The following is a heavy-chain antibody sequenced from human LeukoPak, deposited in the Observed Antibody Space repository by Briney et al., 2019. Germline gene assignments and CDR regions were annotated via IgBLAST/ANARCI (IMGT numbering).Heavy chain of an antibody. J-gene: IGHJ3*02. V-gene: IGHV4-4*02. Sequence: PSETLSLTCAVSGGSISSSNWWSWVRQPPGKGLEWIGEIYHSGSTNYNPSLKSRVTISVDKSKNQFSLKLSSVTAADTAVYYCAREIVVAPGAFDIWGQGTMVTVSS. CDR2: IYHSGST. D-gene: IGHD3-22*01. CDR1: GGSISSSNW. CDR3: AREIVVAPGAFDI.